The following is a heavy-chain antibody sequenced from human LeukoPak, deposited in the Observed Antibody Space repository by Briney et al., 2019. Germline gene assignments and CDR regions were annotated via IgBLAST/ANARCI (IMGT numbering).Heavy chain of an antibody. J-gene: IGHJ4*02. D-gene: IGHD3-22*01. CDR1: GGSISSGSYY. CDR3: ARTAVDSREDYD. Sequence: PSETLSLTCTVSGGSISSGSYYWSWIRQPAGKGLEWIGRIYTSGCTNYNPSLKSRVTISVDTSKNQFSLKLSSVTAADTAVYYCARTAVDSREDYDWGQGTLVTVSS. CDR2: IYTSGCT. V-gene: IGHV4-61*02.